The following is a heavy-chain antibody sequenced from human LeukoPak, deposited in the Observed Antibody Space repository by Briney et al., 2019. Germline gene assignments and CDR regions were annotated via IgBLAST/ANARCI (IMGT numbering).Heavy chain of an antibody. J-gene: IGHJ3*02. V-gene: IGHV4-4*07. Sequence: ASETLSLTCTVPGGSISSYYWSWIRQPAGKGLEWIGRIYTSGSTNYNPSLKSRVTMSVDTSKNQFSLKLSSVTAADTAVYCCARVGSGRYCSSTSCYTDLAAFDIWGQGTMVTVSS. D-gene: IGHD2-2*02. CDR3: ARVGSGRYCSSTSCYTDLAAFDI. CDR2: IYTSGST. CDR1: GGSISSYY.